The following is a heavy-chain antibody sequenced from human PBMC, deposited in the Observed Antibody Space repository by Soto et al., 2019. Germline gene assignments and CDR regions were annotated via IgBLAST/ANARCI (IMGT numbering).Heavy chain of an antibody. V-gene: IGHV3-30-3*01. CDR1: GFTFSSYA. J-gene: IGHJ5*02. CDR3: AREGHCSSTSCWARGWFDP. Sequence: QVQLVESGGGVVQPGRSLRLSCAASGFTFSSYAMHWVRQAPGKGLEWVAVISYDGSNKYYADSVKGRFTISRDNSKNTLYLQMNSLRAEDTAVYYCAREGHCSSTSCWARGWFDPWGQGTLVTVSS. D-gene: IGHD2-2*01. CDR2: ISYDGSNK.